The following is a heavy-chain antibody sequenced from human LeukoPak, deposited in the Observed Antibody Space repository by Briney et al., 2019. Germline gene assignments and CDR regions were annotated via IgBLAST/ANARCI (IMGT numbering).Heavy chain of an antibody. CDR1: GGSISGYY. J-gene: IGHJ4*02. Sequence: PSETLSLTSTVSGGSISGYYWTWIRQPPGQGLEWISYIYYSRSTNYNPSLKSRVTISLDTSKNQFSLNLSSVTAADTAVYHCARGVATAVAGSPTRLDFWGQGTQVTVSS. V-gene: IGHV4-59*01. CDR2: IYYSRST. D-gene: IGHD6-19*01. CDR3: ARGVATAVAGSPTRLDF.